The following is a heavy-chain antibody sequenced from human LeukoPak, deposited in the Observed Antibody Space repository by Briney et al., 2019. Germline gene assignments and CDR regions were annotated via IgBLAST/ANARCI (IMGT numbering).Heavy chain of an antibody. CDR3: ARGGGAYCGANCRRTFDV. CDR2: FYSGGNT. Sequence: GGSLRLSCVVSGFTVSINYMSWVRQAPGKGLEWVSGFYSGGNTYYTDSVKGRFTLSRDTSKNTLNLQMDSLRVEDTAVYYCARGGGAYCGANCRRTFDVWGQGTLVTVSS. CDR1: GFTVSINY. J-gene: IGHJ4*02. D-gene: IGHD2-21*02. V-gene: IGHV3-53*01.